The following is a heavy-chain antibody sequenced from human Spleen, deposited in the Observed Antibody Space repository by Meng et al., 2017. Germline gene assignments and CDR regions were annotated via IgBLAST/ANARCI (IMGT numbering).Heavy chain of an antibody. Sequence: ASVKVSCKASGYTFTSYGISWVRQAPGQGLEWMGWINPNSGGTNYAQKFQGRVTMTRDTSISTAYMELSRLRSDDTAVYYCARGSGYSSSWNDAFDIWGQGTMVTVSS. D-gene: IGHD6-13*01. CDR1: GYTFTSYG. CDR3: ARGSGYSSSWNDAFDI. J-gene: IGHJ3*02. V-gene: IGHV1-2*02. CDR2: INPNSGGT.